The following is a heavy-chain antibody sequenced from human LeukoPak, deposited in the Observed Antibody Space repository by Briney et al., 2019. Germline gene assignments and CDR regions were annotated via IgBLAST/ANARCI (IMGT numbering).Heavy chain of an antibody. D-gene: IGHD1-1*01. V-gene: IGHV4-4*07. J-gene: IGHJ4*02. CDR2: IYTSGST. Sequence: PSETLSLTCTVSGGSISSYYWSWIRQPAGKGLEWIGRIYTSGSTNYNPSLKSRVTMSVDTSMNQFSLKLSSVTAADTAVYYCARGVSLEYYPLFDYWGQGTLVTVSS. CDR1: GGSISSYY. CDR3: ARGVSLEYYPLFDY.